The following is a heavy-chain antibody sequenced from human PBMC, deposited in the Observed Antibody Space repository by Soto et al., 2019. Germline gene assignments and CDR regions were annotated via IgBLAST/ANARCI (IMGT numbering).Heavy chain of an antibody. Sequence: GGSLRLSCAASGFTFSSYGIHWVRQAPGKGLEWVAVISYDGSNKYYADSVKGRFTISRDNSKNTLYLQMNSLRAEDTAVYYCAKGTGYQLLLGWFDPWGQGTLVTVSS. CDR2: ISYDGSNK. J-gene: IGHJ5*02. CDR3: AKGTGYQLLLGWFDP. V-gene: IGHV3-30*18. D-gene: IGHD2-2*01. CDR1: GFTFSSYG.